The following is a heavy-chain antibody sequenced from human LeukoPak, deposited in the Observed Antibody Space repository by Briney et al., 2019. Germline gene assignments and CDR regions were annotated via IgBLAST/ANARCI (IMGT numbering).Heavy chain of an antibody. CDR2: IYYSGST. J-gene: IGHJ1*01. V-gene: IGHV4-59*01. CDR1: GGSIGSYY. CDR3: AGCRDGYNAEYFQH. Sequence: SETLSLTCTVSGGSIGSYYWSWIRQPPGKGLEWIGYIYYSGSTNYNPSLKSRVTISVDTSKNQFSLKLSSVTAADTAVYYCAGCRDGYNAEYFQHWGQGTLVTVSS. D-gene: IGHD5-24*01.